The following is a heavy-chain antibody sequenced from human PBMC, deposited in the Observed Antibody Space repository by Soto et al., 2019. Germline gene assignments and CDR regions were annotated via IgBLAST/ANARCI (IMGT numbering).Heavy chain of an antibody. Sequence: PSETLSLTCAVYGGSFSGYYWSWIRQPPGKGLEWIGEINHSGSTNYNPSLKSRVTISVDTSKNQFSLKLSSVTAADTAVYYCARGITIFGVVISLWNYWGQGTLVTVSS. CDR1: GGSFSGYY. D-gene: IGHD3-3*01. CDR3: ARGITIFGVVISLWNY. CDR2: INHSGST. J-gene: IGHJ4*02. V-gene: IGHV4-34*01.